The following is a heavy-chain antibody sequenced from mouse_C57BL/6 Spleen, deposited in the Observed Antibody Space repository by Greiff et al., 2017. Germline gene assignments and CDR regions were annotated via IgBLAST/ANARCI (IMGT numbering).Heavy chain of an antibody. J-gene: IGHJ4*01. D-gene: IGHD1-1*01. CDR1: GYAFSSSW. CDR3: ARTVITTVVVPMDY. Sequence: QVHVKQSGPELVKPGASVKISCKASGYAFSSSWMNWVKQRPGKGLEWIGRIYPGDGDTNYNGKFKGKATLTADKSSSTAYMQLSSLTSEDSAVYFCARTVITTVVVPMDYWGQGTSVTVSS. CDR2: IYPGDGDT. V-gene: IGHV1-82*01.